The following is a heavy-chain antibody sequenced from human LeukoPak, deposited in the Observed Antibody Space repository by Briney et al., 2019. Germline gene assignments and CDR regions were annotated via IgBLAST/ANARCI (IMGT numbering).Heavy chain of an antibody. CDR3: ARGVYIAAAQYGY. CDR2: IYYSGTT. CDR1: GGSISNYY. V-gene: IGHV4-59*01. D-gene: IGHD6-13*01. J-gene: IGHJ4*02. Sequence: SETLSLTCTVSGGSISNYYWRWIRQPPGKGMEWIGYIYYSGTTNYNPSLNSRVTISVDTSKNQFSLKLNSVTAADTAVYYCARGVYIAAAQYGYWGQGTLVTVSS.